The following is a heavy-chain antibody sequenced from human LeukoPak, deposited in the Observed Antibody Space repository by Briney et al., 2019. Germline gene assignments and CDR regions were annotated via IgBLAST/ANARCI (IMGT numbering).Heavy chain of an antibody. CDR1: GFTFGDYA. J-gene: IGHJ4*02. D-gene: IGHD6-19*01. Sequence: GGSLRLSCTASGFTFGDYAMSWVRQAPRKGLEWVGFSRSKAYGGTTEYAASVRGRFTISRDDSKSIAYLQMNSLKTEDTAVYYCTRVDVSVAGTAYFDYWGQGTLVTVSS. CDR3: TRVDVSVAGTAYFDY. V-gene: IGHV3-49*04. CDR2: SRSKAYGGTT.